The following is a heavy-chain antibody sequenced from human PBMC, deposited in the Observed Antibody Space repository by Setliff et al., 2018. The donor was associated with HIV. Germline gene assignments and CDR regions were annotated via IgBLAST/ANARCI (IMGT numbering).Heavy chain of an antibody. J-gene: IGHJ4*02. D-gene: IGHD3-9*01. V-gene: IGHV1-24*01. CDR2: FDPEDAET. CDR3: AREGLVIIDY. CDR1: GYTLTELS. Sequence: ASVKVSCKVSGYTLTELSIHWVRQAPGKGLEWMGGFDPEDAETIYAQKFQGRVTMTRDTSTSTVYMELSSLRSEDTAVYYCAREGLVIIDYWGQGTLVTVSS.